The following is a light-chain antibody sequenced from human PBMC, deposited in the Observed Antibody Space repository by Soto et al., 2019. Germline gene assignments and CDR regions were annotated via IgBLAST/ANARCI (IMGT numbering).Light chain of an antibody. CDR3: QYYSNSLWT. CDR1: QSVSSSY. CDR2: GAS. Sequence: EIVLTQSPGTLSLSPGERATLSCRASQSVSSSYLAWYQQKPGQAPRLLIYGASSRATGIPDRFSGSGSGTDFTLTISRLEPEDSAIYYCQYYSNSLWTFGQGTKV. V-gene: IGKV3-20*01. J-gene: IGKJ1*01.